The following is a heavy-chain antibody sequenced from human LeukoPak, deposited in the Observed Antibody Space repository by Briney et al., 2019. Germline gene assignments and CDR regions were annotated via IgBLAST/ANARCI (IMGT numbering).Heavy chain of an antibody. CDR2: INPNSGGT. D-gene: IGHD3-22*01. CDR3: AMTYYYDSSGYWGAFDI. V-gene: IGHV1-2*04. J-gene: IGHJ3*02. CDR1: GGTFSSYH. Sequence: ASVKVSCKASGGTFSSYHINWVRQAPGQGLEWMGWINPNSGGTNYAQKFQGWVTMTRDTSISTAYMELSRLRSDDTAVYYCAMTYYYDSSGYWGAFDIWGQGTMVTVSS.